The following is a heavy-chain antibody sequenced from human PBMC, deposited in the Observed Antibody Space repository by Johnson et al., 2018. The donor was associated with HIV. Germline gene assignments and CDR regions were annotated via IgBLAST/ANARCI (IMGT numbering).Heavy chain of an antibody. CDR3: TRGGRLTYYHDSSGYSYDAFDI. J-gene: IGHJ3*02. CDR1: GFTFNSYG. CDR2: IRYDGSDK. V-gene: IGHV3-30*02. Sequence: QVQLVESGGGVVQPGGSLRLSCAASGFTFNSYGMHWVRQAPGKGLEWVTFIRYDGSDKYYADSVKGRFTISRDNSKNTLYLQMNSLRAGDTAVYYCTRGGRLTYYHDSSGYSYDAFDIWGQGTMVTVSS. D-gene: IGHD3-22*01.